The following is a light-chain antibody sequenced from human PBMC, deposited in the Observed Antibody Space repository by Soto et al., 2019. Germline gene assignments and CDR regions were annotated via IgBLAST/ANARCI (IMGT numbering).Light chain of an antibody. V-gene: IGKV3-11*01. Sequence: EIVLTQSPATLSLSPGERATLSCRVSQSVSSYLAWYQQKPGQAPRLLIYDASNRATGIPARFSGSGSGTDFTLTISSLEPEDFAVYYCQQRSNWPFGGGTKVEIK. CDR3: QQRSNWP. CDR1: QSVSSY. J-gene: IGKJ4*01. CDR2: DAS.